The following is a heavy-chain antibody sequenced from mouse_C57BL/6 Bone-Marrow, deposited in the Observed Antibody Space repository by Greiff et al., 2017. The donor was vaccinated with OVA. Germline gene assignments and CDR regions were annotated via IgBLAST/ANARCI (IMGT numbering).Heavy chain of an antibody. CDR2: INPSSGYT. D-gene: IGHD1-1*01. V-gene: IGHV1-7*01. CDR1: GYTFTSYW. Sequence: VQLQQSGAELAKPGASVKLSCKASGYTFTSYWMHWVKQRPGQGLEWIGYINPSSGYTKYNQKFKDKATLTADKSSSTAYMELRSLTSEDSAVYFCARCSSDYWGQGTTLTVSS. J-gene: IGHJ2*01. CDR3: ARCSSDY.